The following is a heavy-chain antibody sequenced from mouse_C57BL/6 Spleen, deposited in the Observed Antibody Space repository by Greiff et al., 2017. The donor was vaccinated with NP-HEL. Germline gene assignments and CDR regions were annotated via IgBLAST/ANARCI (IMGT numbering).Heavy chain of an antibody. J-gene: IGHJ3*01. V-gene: IGHV1-81*01. CDR1: GYTFTSYG. Sequence: VQLQQSGAELARPGASVKLSCKASGYTFTSYGISWVKQRTGQGLEWIGEIYPRSGNTYYNEKFKGKATLTADKSSSTAYMELRSLTSEDSAVYFWAATVEKGFAYWGQGTLVTVSA. CDR2: IYPRSGNT. D-gene: IGHD1-1*01. CDR3: AATVEKGFAY.